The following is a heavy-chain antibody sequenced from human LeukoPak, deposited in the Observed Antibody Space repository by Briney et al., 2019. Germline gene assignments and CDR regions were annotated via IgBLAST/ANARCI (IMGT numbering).Heavy chain of an antibody. CDR2: ISGSGGST. Sequence: GGSLRLSCAASGFTFSSYAMSWVRQAPGKGLEWVSAISGSGGSTYYADSVKGRFTISRDNSKNTLYLQMNSLRAEDTAVYYCAKDMARSSTSFHYYGMDVWGQGTTVTVSS. V-gene: IGHV3-23*01. CDR3: AKDMARSSTSFHYYGMDV. D-gene: IGHD2-2*01. CDR1: GFTFSSYA. J-gene: IGHJ6*02.